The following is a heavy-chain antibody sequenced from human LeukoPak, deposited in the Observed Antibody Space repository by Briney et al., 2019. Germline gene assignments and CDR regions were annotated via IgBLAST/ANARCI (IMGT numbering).Heavy chain of an antibody. D-gene: IGHD2-2*02. V-gene: IGHV3-30*02. CDR2: MRNDTSNI. Sequence: GGSLSLSCAASGFTFSSYGMHWVRQAPGKGLEWVAFMRNDTSNIYYADPVKGRFTISRDNSKNTLYLQITRLRAEDTAAYYCAKDLIVVVPAAIRSNFDYWGQGTLVTVSS. J-gene: IGHJ4*02. CDR1: GFTFSSYG. CDR3: AKDLIVVVPAAIRSNFDY.